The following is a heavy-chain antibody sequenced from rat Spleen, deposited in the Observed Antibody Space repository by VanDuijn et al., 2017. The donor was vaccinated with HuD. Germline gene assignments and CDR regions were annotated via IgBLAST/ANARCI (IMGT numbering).Heavy chain of an antibody. CDR1: GFTFSNYG. CDR2: ISPSDGST. D-gene: IGHD4-3*01. CDR3: ATDSG. Sequence: EVQLVDSVGGLVQPGRSLHLSCAASGFTFSNYGMHWIRQAPTKGLEWVASISPSDGSTYYRDSVKGRFTISRDNAKSTLYLQMDSLRSEDTATYYCATDSGWGQGVMVTVSS. V-gene: IGHV5-19*01. J-gene: IGHJ2*01.